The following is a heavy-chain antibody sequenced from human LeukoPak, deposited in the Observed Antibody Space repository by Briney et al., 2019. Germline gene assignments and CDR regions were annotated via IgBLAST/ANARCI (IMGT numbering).Heavy chain of an antibody. D-gene: IGHD6-19*01. V-gene: IGHV3-21*01. CDR1: GFTFNTNT. CDR2: TSSSSSHI. J-gene: IGHJ4*01. Sequence: GGSLRLSCADSGFTFNTNTMSWFRQAPGKGLEWVSSTSSSSSHIYYADSVKGRFTISRDNAKNSLYLQMNSLGAEDTAVYHCARDSSFSVAVIWGQGTLVTVSS. CDR3: ARDSSFSVAVI.